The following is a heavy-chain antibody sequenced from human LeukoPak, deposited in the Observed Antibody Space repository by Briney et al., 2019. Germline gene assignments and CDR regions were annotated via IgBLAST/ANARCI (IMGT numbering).Heavy chain of an antibody. Sequence: ASVKLSSNASGYTFSSYAISWVRQAPGQPVERMGCIATYNSKTKYAVKVQGRVTMTTDTSTTTAYMELRTLRSDDPAVYYWARDMVGLAGDGNGFDPWGQGTLVTVCS. J-gene: IGHJ5*02. CDR2: IATYNSKT. V-gene: IGHV1-18*01. D-gene: IGHD4/OR15-4a*01. CDR1: GYTFSSYA. CDR3: ARDMVGLAGDGNGFDP.